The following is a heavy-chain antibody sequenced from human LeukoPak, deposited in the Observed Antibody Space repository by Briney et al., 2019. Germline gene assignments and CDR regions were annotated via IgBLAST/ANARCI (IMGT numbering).Heavy chain of an antibody. V-gene: IGHV4-59*12. D-gene: IGHD3-3*01. CDR2: IYYSGST. Sequence: SETLSLTCTVSGGSISSYYWSWIRQPPGKGLEWIGYIYYSGSTNYNPSLKSRVTISVDTSKNQFSLKLSSVTAADTAVYYCAREATIFGVVAGPNYYYYMDVWGKGTTVTVSS. J-gene: IGHJ6*03. CDR3: AREATIFGVVAGPNYYYYMDV. CDR1: GGSISSYY.